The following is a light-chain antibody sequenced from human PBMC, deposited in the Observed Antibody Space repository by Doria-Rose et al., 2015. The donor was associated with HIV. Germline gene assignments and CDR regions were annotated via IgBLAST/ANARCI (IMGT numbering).Light chain of an antibody. CDR1: QRVKSSY. V-gene: IGKV3-20*01. Sequence: EIVLTQSPGTLSLSPGERATLSCRASQRVKSSYLAWYQQKPGQAPRLLIYDASTRVTGIPDRFSGSGSGTDFTLTISRLEPEDFALYYCHQYGTSWTFGQGTKVEI. CDR3: HQYGTSWT. CDR2: DAS. J-gene: IGKJ1*01.